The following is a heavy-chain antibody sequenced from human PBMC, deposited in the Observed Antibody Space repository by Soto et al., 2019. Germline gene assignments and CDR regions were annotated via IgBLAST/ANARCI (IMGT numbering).Heavy chain of an antibody. V-gene: IGHV1-18*01. CDR3: ARVARFGELLSQGAFDI. D-gene: IGHD3-10*01. CDR1: GYTFTSYG. J-gene: IGHJ3*02. CDR2: ISAYNGNT. Sequence: GASVKVSCKASGYTFTSYGISWVRQAPGQGLEWMGWISAYNGNTNYAQKLQGRVTMTTDTSTSTAYMELRSLRSDDTAVYYCARVARFGELLSQGAFDIWGQGTMVTVSS.